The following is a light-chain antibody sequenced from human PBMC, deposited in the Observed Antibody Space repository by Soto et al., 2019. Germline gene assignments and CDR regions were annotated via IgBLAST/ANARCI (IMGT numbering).Light chain of an antibody. CDR2: AAS. CDR1: QSISSW. J-gene: IGKJ3*01. Sequence: DIQLSQSPSTLSTSVGYRVTFTYRASQSISSWLAWYQQKPGKAPKLLIYAASTLQSGVPSRFSGSGSGTEFTLTISSLQPEDFATYYCQQLFMYPPTFGPGTKVDI. CDR3: QQLFMYPPT. V-gene: IGKV1-9*01.